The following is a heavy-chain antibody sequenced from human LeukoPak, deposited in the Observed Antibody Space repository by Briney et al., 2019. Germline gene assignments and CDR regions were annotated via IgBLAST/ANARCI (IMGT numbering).Heavy chain of an antibody. CDR2: INPSGGST. V-gene: IGHV1-46*01. J-gene: IGHJ5*02. Sequence: ASVKVSCKASGYTFTSYYMHWVRQAPGQGLEWMGIINPSGGSTSYAQKFQGRVTMTRDTSTSTVYMELSSLRSEDTAVYYCARDTGAVAGTDGNWFDPWGQGTLVTVSS. CDR3: ARDTGAVAGTDGNWFDP. D-gene: IGHD6-19*01. CDR1: GYTFTSYY.